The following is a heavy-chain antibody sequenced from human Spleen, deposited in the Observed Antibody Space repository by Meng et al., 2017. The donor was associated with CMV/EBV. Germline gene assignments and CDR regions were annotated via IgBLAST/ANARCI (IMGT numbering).Heavy chain of an antibody. CDR3: ARSSGWSRFDH. V-gene: IGHV1-2*02. J-gene: IGHJ4*02. CDR1: GYPLTDYY. Sequence: QVQLWQSGAEGKSPGAPVKVSCKASGYPLTDYYIPWVRQAPGQWLEWMGWINPSDDTNYAQNFQGRVTMTRDMSINTVYMELSRLTSDDTAVYYCARSSGWSRFDHWGQGTLVTVSS. CDR2: INPSDDT. D-gene: IGHD6-19*01.